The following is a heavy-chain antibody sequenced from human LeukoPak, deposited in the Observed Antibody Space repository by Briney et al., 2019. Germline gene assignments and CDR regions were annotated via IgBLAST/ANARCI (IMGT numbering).Heavy chain of an antibody. CDR2: IYYNGNT. V-gene: IGHV4-28*01. CDR3: ARNQAVAANRGAFDI. D-gene: IGHD6-19*01. J-gene: IGHJ3*02. CDR1: GYSISSNNW. Sequence: PSETLSLTCAVSGYSISSNNWWAWIRQPPGKGQERIGYIYYNGNTYYNPYNPSLTSRVTMSVDTSKNQFSLKLDSVTEIDTAMYYCARNQAVAANRGAFDIWGQGTMVTVSS.